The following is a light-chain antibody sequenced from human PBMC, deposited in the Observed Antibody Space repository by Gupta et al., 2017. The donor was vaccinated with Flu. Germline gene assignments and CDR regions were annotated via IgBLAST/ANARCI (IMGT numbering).Light chain of an antibody. CDR3: AAWDDSLSGPV. CDR1: SSNIGRNY. Sequence: QSLVTQPPSASGTLGQRVAIFCSGSSSNIGRNYVYWYQQFPGTAPKLLISRNNQRPSGVTDRFSGSKSGTSASLAISGLRSEDEADYYCAAWDDSLSGPVFGGGTKLTVL. J-gene: IGLJ3*02. CDR2: RNN. V-gene: IGLV1-47*01.